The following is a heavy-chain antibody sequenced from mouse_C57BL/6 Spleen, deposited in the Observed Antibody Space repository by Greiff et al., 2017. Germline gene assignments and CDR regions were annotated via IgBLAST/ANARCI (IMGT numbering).Heavy chain of an antibody. Sequence: DVQLQESGPVLVKPGASVKMSCKASGYTFTDYYMNWVKQSHGQSLEWIGVINPYNGGPSYNQKFKGKATLTVDKTSSTAYMELNSLTSADSAVYYSARRAKLVYFDYWGQGTTLTVSA. D-gene: IGHD4-1*01. CDR1: GYTFTDYY. CDR3: ARRAKLVYFDY. J-gene: IGHJ2*01. V-gene: IGHV1-19*01. CDR2: INPYNGGP.